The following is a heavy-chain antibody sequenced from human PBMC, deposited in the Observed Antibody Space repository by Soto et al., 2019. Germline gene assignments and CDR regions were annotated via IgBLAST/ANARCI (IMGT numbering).Heavy chain of an antibody. Sequence: DVQLVESGGGLVQPGRSLRLSCAASGFTFDDYAMHWVRQAPGKGLEWVSGISWNSGSIGYADSVKGRFTISRDNAKNSLYLQMNSLRAEDTALYYCAKGLYSGYDSPPDYWGQGTLVTVSS. CDR2: ISWNSGSI. V-gene: IGHV3-9*01. CDR3: AKGLYSGYDSPPDY. CDR1: GFTFDDYA. D-gene: IGHD5-12*01. J-gene: IGHJ4*02.